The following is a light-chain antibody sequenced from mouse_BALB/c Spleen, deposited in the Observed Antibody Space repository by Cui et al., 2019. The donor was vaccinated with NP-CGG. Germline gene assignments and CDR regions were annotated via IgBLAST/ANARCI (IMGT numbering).Light chain of an antibody. CDR3: ARWYSNHWV. V-gene: IGLV1*01. CDR2: GTN. Sequence: QAVVTQESALTTSPGEAVTLTCRSSIGAVTTNNFANWVQEKPNHLFTGLIGGTNNRAPGVPARFSGSLIGDKAALTITGAQTEDEAIYFCARWYSNHWVFGGGTKLTVL. J-gene: IGLJ1*01. CDR1: IGAVTTNNF.